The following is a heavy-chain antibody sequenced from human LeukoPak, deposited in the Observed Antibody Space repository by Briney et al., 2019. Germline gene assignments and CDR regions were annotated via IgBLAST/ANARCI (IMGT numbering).Heavy chain of an antibody. CDR1: GFPFSSYW. CDR2: INSDGSAT. Sequence: GGSLRLSCAASGFPFSSYWMHWVRQVPGKGLLWVSRINSDGSATTYADSVRGRFTISRDNAKNTLYLQMSGLRVEDTAVYHCASDSPYYGMDVWGQGTTVTVSS. CDR3: ASDSPYYGMDV. V-gene: IGHV3-74*03. J-gene: IGHJ6*02.